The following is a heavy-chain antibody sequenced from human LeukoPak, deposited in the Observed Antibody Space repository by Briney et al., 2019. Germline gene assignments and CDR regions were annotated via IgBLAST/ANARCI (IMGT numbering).Heavy chain of an antibody. CDR1: GGSISSSSYY. V-gene: IGHV4-39*07. D-gene: IGHD6-13*01. CDR2: IYYSGST. Sequence: SETLSLTCTVSGGSISSSSYYWGWIRQPPGKGLEWIGSIYYSGSTYYNPSLKSRVTISVDTSKNQFSLKLSSVTAADTAVYYCARDLAAAGLDYWGQGTLVTVSS. CDR3: ARDLAAAGLDY. J-gene: IGHJ4*02.